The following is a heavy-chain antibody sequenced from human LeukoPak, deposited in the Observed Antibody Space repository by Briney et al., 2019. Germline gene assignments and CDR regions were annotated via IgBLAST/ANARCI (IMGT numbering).Heavy chain of an antibody. D-gene: IGHD6-13*01. Sequence: SETLSLTCTVSGGSISSYYWSWIRQPPGKGLEWIGYIYYSGSTNYNPSLKSRVTISVDTSKNQFSLKLSSVTAADTAVYYCARVGGIAAAGTKSWFDPWGQGTLVTVSS. V-gene: IGHV4-59*01. J-gene: IGHJ5*02. CDR3: ARVGGIAAAGTKSWFDP. CDR2: IYYSGST. CDR1: GGSISSYY.